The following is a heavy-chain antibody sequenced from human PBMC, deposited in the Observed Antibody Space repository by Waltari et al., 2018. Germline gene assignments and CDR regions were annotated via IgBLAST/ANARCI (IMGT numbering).Heavy chain of an antibody. Sequence: QVQLQESGPGLVKPSETLSLTCTVSGGSISSHYWSWIRQPPGKGLEWIGYIYYSGSTNYNPSRKSRVTISVDTSKNQFSLKLSSVTAADTAVYYCARQRYGGAFDIWGQGTMVTVSS. CDR1: GGSISSHY. CDR2: IYYSGST. CDR3: ARQRYGGAFDI. D-gene: IGHD3-16*01. J-gene: IGHJ3*02. V-gene: IGHV4-59*11.